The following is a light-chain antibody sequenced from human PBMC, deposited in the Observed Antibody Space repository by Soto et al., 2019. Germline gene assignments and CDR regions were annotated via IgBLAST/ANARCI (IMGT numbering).Light chain of an antibody. V-gene: IGLV2-14*01. Sequence: QSALTQPASVSGSPGQSITISCTGTSSDVGGYEYVSWYQQYPGKAPKLMIYEVNNRPSGVSHRFSGSKSGNTASLTISGLQAEDEADYYCSSYADSANYVFGTGTKVTVL. CDR3: SSYADSANYV. CDR2: EVN. CDR1: SSDVGGYEY. J-gene: IGLJ1*01.